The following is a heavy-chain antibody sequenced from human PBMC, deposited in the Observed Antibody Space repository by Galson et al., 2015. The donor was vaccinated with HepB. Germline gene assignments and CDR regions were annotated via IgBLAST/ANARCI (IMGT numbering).Heavy chain of an antibody. CDR3: ARDHRWYFDY. CDR1: GYSFTTNG. J-gene: IGHJ4*02. D-gene: IGHD2-15*01. CDR2: IGANSGKT. Sequence: SVKVSCKASGYSFTTNGISWVRQAPGQGLEWMGWIGANSGKTNYAQKYQNRVTLTRDTATSTVHMELRSLRSDDTAVYYCARDHRWYFDYWGQGSLVTVSS. V-gene: IGHV1-18*04.